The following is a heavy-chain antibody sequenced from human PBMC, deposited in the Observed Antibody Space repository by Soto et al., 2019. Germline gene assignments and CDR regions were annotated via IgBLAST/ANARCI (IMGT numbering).Heavy chain of an antibody. Sequence: PSETLSLTCTVSGGSISSSSYYWSWIRQPPGKGLEWIGEINHSGSTNYNPSLKSRVTISVDTSKNQFSLKLSSVTAADTAVYYCARDLKYYYGMDVWGQGTTVTVSS. CDR1: GGSISSSSYY. J-gene: IGHJ6*02. CDR2: INHSGST. CDR3: ARDLKYYYGMDV. V-gene: IGHV4-39*07.